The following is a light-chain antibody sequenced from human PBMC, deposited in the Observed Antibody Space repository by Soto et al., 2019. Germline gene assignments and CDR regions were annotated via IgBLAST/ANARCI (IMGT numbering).Light chain of an antibody. CDR2: GAS. J-gene: IGKJ4*01. V-gene: IGKV1-9*01. Sequence: IQLTQSPSSLSASVGDSVTITCRASQDITSYFTWYQQKPGKAPNLLIYGASTLQSGVPSRFSGSGSGTDFTLTISSLQAEDFASYYCQQTRAYPSTFGGGTKVDIK. CDR3: QQTRAYPST. CDR1: QDITSY.